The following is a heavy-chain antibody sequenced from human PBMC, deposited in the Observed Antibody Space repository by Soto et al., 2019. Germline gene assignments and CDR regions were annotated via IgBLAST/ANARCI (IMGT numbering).Heavy chain of an antibody. CDR3: AKGLGYDSSGYYSDY. D-gene: IGHD3-22*01. J-gene: IGHJ4*02. CDR1: GFTFSSYG. Sequence: PGGSLRLSCAASGFTFSSYGMHWVRQAPGKGLEWVAVISYDGSNKYYADSVKGRFTISRDNSKNTLYLQMNSLRAEDTAVYYCAKGLGYDSSGYYSDYWGQGTLVTVSS. V-gene: IGHV3-30*18. CDR2: ISYDGSNK.